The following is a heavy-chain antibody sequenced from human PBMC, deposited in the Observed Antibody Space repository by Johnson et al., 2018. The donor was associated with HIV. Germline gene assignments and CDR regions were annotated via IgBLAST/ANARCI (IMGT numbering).Heavy chain of an antibody. CDR3: ARDRAPVYSSSSTPFDALDS. CDR1: GFTFSSYW. J-gene: IGHJ3*02. Sequence: VQLVESGGGLVKPGGSLRLSCAVSGFTFSSYWMTWVRQAPGKGLEWVANIKQDGSEKYYVDSVKGRFTISRDNAKNSLYLQMNSLRAEDTAVYYCARDRAPVYSSSSTPFDALDSWGQGTVVSVSS. CDR2: IKQDGSEK. D-gene: IGHD6-6*01. V-gene: IGHV3-7*01.